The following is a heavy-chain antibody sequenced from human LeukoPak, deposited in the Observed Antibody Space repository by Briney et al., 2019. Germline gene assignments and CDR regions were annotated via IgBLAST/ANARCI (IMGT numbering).Heavy chain of an antibody. D-gene: IGHD1-26*01. V-gene: IGHV1-18*01. CDR2: ISAYNGNT. CDR3: AVRFGSYFHFDC. Sequence: ASVKVSCKASGYTFTSYGISWVRQAPGQGLEWMGWISAYNGNTNYAQKLQGRVTMTTDTSTSTAYMELRSLRSDDTAVYHCAVRFGSYFHFDCWGQGTLVTVSS. CDR1: GYTFTSYG. J-gene: IGHJ4*02.